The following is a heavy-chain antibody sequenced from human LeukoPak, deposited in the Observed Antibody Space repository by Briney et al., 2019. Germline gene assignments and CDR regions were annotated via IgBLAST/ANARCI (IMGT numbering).Heavy chain of an antibody. J-gene: IGHJ6*03. D-gene: IGHD1-26*01. CDR2: IYYSGST. CDR3: ARGEQSPPPYYYYYYMDV. Sequence: ASETLSLTCTVSGGSNSSSSYYWGWIRQPPGKGLEWIGSIYYSGSTYYNPSLKSRVTISVDTSKNQFSLKLSSVTAADTAVYYCARGEQSPPPYYYYYYMDVWGKGTTVTVSS. V-gene: IGHV4-39*01. CDR1: GGSNSSSSYY.